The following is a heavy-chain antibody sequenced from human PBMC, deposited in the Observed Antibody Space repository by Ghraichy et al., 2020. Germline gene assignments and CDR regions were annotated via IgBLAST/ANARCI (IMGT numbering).Heavy chain of an antibody. D-gene: IGHD6-19*01. V-gene: IGHV3-30*18. CDR3: AKDHFWWLAREKNWFDP. Sequence: GESLNISCAASGFTFSSYGMHWVRQAPGKGLEWVAVISYDGSNKYYADSVKGRFTISRDNSKNTLYLQMNSLRAEDTAVYYCAKDHFWWLAREKNWFDPWGQGTLVTVSS. J-gene: IGHJ5*02. CDR2: ISYDGSNK. CDR1: GFTFSSYG.